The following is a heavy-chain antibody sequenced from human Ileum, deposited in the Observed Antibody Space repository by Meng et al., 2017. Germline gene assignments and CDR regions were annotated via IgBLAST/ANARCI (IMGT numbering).Heavy chain of an antibody. CDR1: GGSISSGVYY. CDR3: ARVRRGLGLRFDP. V-gene: IGHV4-31*03. Sequence: QGQLQESGPGLVKPSQTLSLTCTVSGGSISSGVYYWGWIRQHPGKGLEWIGYIFYSGSTYYNSSLKSRINISVDTSKNQFSLKVSSVTAADTAVYYCARVRRGLGLRFDPWGQGTLVTVSS. J-gene: IGHJ5*02. CDR2: IFYSGST. D-gene: IGHD3/OR15-3a*01.